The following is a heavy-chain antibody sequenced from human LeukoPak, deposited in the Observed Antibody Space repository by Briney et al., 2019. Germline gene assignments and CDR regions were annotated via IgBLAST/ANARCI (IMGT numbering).Heavy chain of an antibody. V-gene: IGHV5-51*01. CDR2: IYPGDSDT. Sequence: GESLKISCKSSGYNFTSYRIGWVRQMPGKGLEWMGIIYPGDSDTRYSPSFQGQVTISADKSISTAYLQWSRLKASDTAMYYCAAGSSSWYRSYFDYWGQGTLVTVSS. CDR3: AAGSSSWYRSYFDY. J-gene: IGHJ4*02. CDR1: GYNFTSYR. D-gene: IGHD6-13*01.